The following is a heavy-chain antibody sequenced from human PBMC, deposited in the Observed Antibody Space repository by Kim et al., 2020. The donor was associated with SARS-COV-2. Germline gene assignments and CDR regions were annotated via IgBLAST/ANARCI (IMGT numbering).Heavy chain of an antibody. J-gene: IGHJ3*02. V-gene: IGHV4-39*01. CDR3: AGQYYYDSSGYPDAFDI. CDR1: GGSISSSSYY. Sequence: SETLSLTCTVSGGSISSSSYYWGWIRQPPGKGLEWIGSIYYSGSTYYNPSLKSRVTISVDTSKNQFSLKLSSVTAADTAVYYCAGQYYYDSSGYPDAFDIWGQGTMVTVSS. CDR2: IYYSGST. D-gene: IGHD3-22*01.